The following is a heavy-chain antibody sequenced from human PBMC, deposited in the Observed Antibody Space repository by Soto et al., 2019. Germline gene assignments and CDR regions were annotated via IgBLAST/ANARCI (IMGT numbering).Heavy chain of an antibody. CDR2: IYYSGST. J-gene: IGHJ5*02. D-gene: IGHD1-7*01. V-gene: IGHV4-39*01. Sequence: SETLSLTCTVSGGSISSSSYYWGWIRQPPGKGLEWIGSIYYSGSTYYNPSLKSRVTISVDTSKNQFSLKLSSVTAADTAVYYCARAGYNWNYGRLIAYWFDPWGQGTLVTVSS. CDR3: ARAGYNWNYGRLIAYWFDP. CDR1: GGSISSSSYY.